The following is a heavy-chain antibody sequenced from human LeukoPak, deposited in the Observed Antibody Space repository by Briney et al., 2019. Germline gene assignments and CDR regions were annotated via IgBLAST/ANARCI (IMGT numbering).Heavy chain of an antibody. J-gene: IGHJ4*02. CDR3: ARDLVSGYYGSGSYCY. Sequence: SVKVSCKASGGTFSSYAISWVRQAPGQGLEWMGRIIPILGIANYAQKFQGRVTITADKSTSTAYMELSSLRSEATAVYYCARDLVSGYYGSGSYCYWGQRTLVTVSS. CDR2: IIPILGIA. D-gene: IGHD3-10*01. CDR1: GGTFSSYA. V-gene: IGHV1-69*04.